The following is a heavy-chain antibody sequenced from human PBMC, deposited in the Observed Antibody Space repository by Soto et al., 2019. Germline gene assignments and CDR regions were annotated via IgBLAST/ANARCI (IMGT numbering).Heavy chain of an antibody. CDR1: GGSISSYY. Sequence: SETLSLTCTVSGGSISSYYWSWIRQPPGKGLEWIGYIYYSGSTNYNPSLKSRVTISVDTSKNQFSLKLSSVTAADTAVYYCARDSSRWYGKLDYWGQGTLVTVSS. J-gene: IGHJ4*02. CDR3: ARDSSRWYGKLDY. CDR2: IYYSGST. D-gene: IGHD6-19*01. V-gene: IGHV4-59*01.